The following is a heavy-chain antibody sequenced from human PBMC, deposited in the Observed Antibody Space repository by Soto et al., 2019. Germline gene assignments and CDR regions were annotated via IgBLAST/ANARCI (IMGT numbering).Heavy chain of an antibody. CDR1: GGTFSSYA. CDR2: IIPIFGTA. CDR3: AYINRSRAFDI. Sequence: ASVKVSCKASGGTFSSYAISWVRQAPGQGLEWMGGIIPIFGTANYAQKFQGRVTITADESTSTDYTELSSLRSEDTAVYYCAYINRSRAFDIWGQGTMVTVSS. J-gene: IGHJ3*02. V-gene: IGHV1-69*13.